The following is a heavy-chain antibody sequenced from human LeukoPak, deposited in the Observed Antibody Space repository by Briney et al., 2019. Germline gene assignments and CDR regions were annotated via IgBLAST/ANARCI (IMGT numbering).Heavy chain of an antibody. J-gene: IGHJ6*04. Sequence: PGGSLRLSCAASGFTFSSCSMNWVRQAPGKGLEWVSSISSSSSYIYYADSVKGRFTISRDNAKNSLYLQMNSLRAEDTAVYYCARDFKQQLVSFYYYGMDVWGKGTTVTVSS. D-gene: IGHD6-13*01. CDR2: ISSSSSYI. CDR3: ARDFKQQLVSFYYYGMDV. V-gene: IGHV3-21*01. CDR1: GFTFSSCS.